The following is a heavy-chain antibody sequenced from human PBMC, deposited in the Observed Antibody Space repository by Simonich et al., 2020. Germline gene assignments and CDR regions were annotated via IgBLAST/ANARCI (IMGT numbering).Heavy chain of an antibody. CDR3: ARGGLADRRIVYYYYMDV. D-gene: IGHD2-15*01. Sequence: QVQLVQSGAEVKKPGSSVKVSCKASGCTFSSYAISWVRQAPGQGLEWMRGKIPILGIANYEKKVQGRVTITADKSKSTAYMELSSLRSEDTAVYYCARGGLADRRIVYYYYMDVWGKGTTVTVSS. J-gene: IGHJ6*03. CDR2: KIPILGIA. CDR1: GCTFSSYA. V-gene: IGHV1-69*09.